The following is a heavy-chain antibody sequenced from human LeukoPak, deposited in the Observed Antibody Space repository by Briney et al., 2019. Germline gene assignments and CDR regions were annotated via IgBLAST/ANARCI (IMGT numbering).Heavy chain of an antibody. CDR3: ARGHTAVTRHFDF. V-gene: IGHV3-21*01. CDR1: GFTFSSYG. CDR2: ISSGSSAI. Sequence: PGGSLRLSCGASGFTFSSYGMSWVRQAPGGGLEWVSIISSGSSAIFSADALKGRFTISRDDSKNLLYLDMNSLRAEDTAVYYCARGHTAVTRHFDFWGQGTLVTVSS. J-gene: IGHJ4*02. D-gene: IGHD4-17*01.